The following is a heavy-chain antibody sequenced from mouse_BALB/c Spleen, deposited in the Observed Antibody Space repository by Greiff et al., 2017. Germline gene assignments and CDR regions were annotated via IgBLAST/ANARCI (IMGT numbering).Heavy chain of an antibody. CDR1: GFTFSSYA. CDR2: ISSGGSYT. J-gene: IGHJ4*01. CDR3: AREEVTTATLAMDY. Sequence: EVNVVESGGGLVKPGGSLKLSCAASGFTFSSYAMSWVRQSPEKRLEWVAEISSGGSYTYYPDTVTGRFTISRDNAKNTLYLEMSSLRSEDTAMYYCAREEVTTATLAMDYWGQGTSVTVSS. D-gene: IGHD1-2*01. V-gene: IGHV5-9-4*01.